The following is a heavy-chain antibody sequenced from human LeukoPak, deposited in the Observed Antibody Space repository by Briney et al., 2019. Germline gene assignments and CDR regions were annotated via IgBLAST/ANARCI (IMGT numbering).Heavy chain of an antibody. J-gene: IGHJ4*02. CDR2: IYYSGST. Sequence: PSETLSLTCTVSGGSISSYYWSWIRQPPGKGLEWIGYIYYSGSTNYNPSLKSRVTISVDTSKNQFSLKLSSVTAADTAVYYCARHGAYPADSSGYYGRGMGGRLEIGSWGQGTLVTVSS. CDR3: ARHGAYPADSSGYYGRGMGGRLEIGS. CDR1: GGSISSYY. D-gene: IGHD3-22*01. V-gene: IGHV4-59*08.